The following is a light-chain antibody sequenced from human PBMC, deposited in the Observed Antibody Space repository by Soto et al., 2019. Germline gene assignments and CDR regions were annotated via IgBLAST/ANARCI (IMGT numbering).Light chain of an antibody. CDR3: QQYSDWPT. V-gene: IGKV3-15*01. CDR1: QSVDSN. Sequence: EIVMTQSPVTLSVSPGERAALSCRASQSVDSNLAWYQQKPGQAPRLLIYGASTGATGIPARFSGSGSGTEVTLTISSLQSEDFAVYYCQQYSDWPTFGGGTKVEI. J-gene: IGKJ4*01. CDR2: GAS.